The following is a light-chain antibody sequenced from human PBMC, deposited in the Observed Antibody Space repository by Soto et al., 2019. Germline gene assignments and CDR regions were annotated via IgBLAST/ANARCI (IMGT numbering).Light chain of an antibody. J-gene: IGLJ2*01. CDR1: SGHSSYA. Sequence: QSVLTQSPSASASLGASVTLTCTLSSGHSSYANAWHQQQPEKGPRYLLKLNSDGSHRKGDAIPDRFSGSSSGAERYLSISRVQSQDEADYYCQTWGTGMVFGGGTKLTVL. V-gene: IGLV4-69*01. CDR3: QTWGTGMV. CDR2: LNSDGSH.